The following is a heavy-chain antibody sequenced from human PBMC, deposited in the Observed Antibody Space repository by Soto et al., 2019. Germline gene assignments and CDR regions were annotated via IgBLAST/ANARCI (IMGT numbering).Heavy chain of an antibody. V-gene: IGHV3-48*02. CDR3: ARVIGYSYGHGYSMDV. D-gene: IGHD5-18*01. J-gene: IGHJ6*02. Sequence: GGSLRLSCAASGFTFSSYSMTWVRQAPGKGLEWVSYISSSSSTIYYADSVKGRFTISRDNAKNSLYLQMNSLRDEDTAVYYCARVIGYSYGHGYSMDVWGQGTTVTVSS. CDR2: ISSSSSTI. CDR1: GFTFSSYS.